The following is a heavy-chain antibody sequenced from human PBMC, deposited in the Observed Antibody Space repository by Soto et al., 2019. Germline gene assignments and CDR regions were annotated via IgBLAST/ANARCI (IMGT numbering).Heavy chain of an antibody. CDR1: GFTFSNAW. V-gene: IGHV3-15*07. CDR3: TTPHSGYCSGGSCYLSYYYGMDV. J-gene: IGHJ6*02. CDR2: IKSKTDGGTT. D-gene: IGHD2-15*01. Sequence: GGSLRLSCAASGFTFSNAWMNWVRQAPGKGLEWVGRIKSKTDGGTTDYAAPVKGRFTISRDDSKNTLYLQMNSLKTEDTAVYYCTTPHSGYCSGGSCYLSYYYGMDVWGQGTTVTVSS.